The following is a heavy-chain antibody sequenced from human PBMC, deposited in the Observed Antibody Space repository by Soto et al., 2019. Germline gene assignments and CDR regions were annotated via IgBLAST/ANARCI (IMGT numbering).Heavy chain of an antibody. CDR2: IGRRSDI. CDR3: AREETAWPLAYGLDV. V-gene: IGHV3-21*01. D-gene: IGHD2-21*02. Sequence: GGSLRLSCEASGFSFSTYSMHWVRQAPGKGLEWVSSIGRRSDIYYADSVKDRFTISRDNAKNSVSLQMNSLRDEDTAVYYCAREETAWPLAYGLDVWGQGTTVTVSS. J-gene: IGHJ6*02. CDR1: GFSFSTYS.